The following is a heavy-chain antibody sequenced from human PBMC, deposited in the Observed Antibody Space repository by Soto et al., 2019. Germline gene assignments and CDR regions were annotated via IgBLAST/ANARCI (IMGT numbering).Heavy chain of an antibody. CDR1: GGTFSSYA. CDR3: AIPSVAGRVDSYYGIDA. V-gene: IGHV1-69*13. J-gene: IGHJ6*02. CDR2: IIPIFGTA. Sequence: SSVQVSCKASGGTFSSYAISWVRQAPGQGLEWMGGIIPIFGTANYAQKFQGRVTITADESTSTAYMELSSLRSGDTAVYYCAIPSVAGRVDSYYGIDAWGQGTTVTVS. D-gene: IGHD6-19*01.